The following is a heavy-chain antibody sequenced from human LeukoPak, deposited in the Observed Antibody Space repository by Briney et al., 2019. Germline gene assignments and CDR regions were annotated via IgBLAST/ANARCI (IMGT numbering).Heavy chain of an antibody. J-gene: IGHJ4*02. V-gene: IGHV3-23*01. CDR1: GFTFSTYA. D-gene: IGHD6-19*01. Sequence: GGSPRLSCAASGFTFSTYAMSWVRQAPGKGLEWVLSITGSGDGTYYADFVKGRFTISRDNSKNTLYLQMNSLRAEDTAVYYCAKGGSSGDYLFDYWGQGTLVTVSS. CDR3: AKGGSSGDYLFDY. CDR2: ITGSGDGT.